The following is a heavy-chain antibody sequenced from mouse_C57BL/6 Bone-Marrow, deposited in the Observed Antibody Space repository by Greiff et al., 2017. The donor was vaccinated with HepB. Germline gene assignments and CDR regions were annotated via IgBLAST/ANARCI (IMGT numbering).Heavy chain of an antibody. J-gene: IGHJ2*01. CDR2: INPGSGGT. CDR3: ARISRDFDY. V-gene: IGHV1-54*01. CDR1: GYAFTNYL. Sequence: QVQLQQSGAELVRPGTSVKVSCKASGYAFTNYLIEWVKQRPGQGLEWIGVINPGSGGTNYNEKFKGKATLTADKSSSTAYMQLSSLTSEDSAVYFCARISRDFDYWGQGTTLTVSS.